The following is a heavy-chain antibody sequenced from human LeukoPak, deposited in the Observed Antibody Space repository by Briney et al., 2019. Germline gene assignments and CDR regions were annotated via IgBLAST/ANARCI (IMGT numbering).Heavy chain of an antibody. CDR1: GGSISSYY. CDR3: EDGIRYYYDSSGYPLDAFDI. V-gene: IGHV4-59*01. Sequence: SETLSLTCSVSGGSISSYYWSWIRQPPGKGLEGIGYIYYSGSTNYNPSLKSRVTISVDTSKNQFSLKLSSVTAADTFFFQAEDGIRYYYDSSGYPLDAFDIWGQGTMVTVSS. D-gene: IGHD3-22*01. J-gene: IGHJ3*02. CDR2: IYYSGST.